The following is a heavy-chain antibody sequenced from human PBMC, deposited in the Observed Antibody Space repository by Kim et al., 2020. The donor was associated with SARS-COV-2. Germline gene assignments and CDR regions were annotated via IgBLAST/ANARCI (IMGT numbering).Heavy chain of an antibody. CDR2: VSGSGAST. J-gene: IGHJ6*01. V-gene: IGHV3-23*01. CDR1: GFTFANYA. Sequence: GGSLRLSCAASGFTFANYAMSWVRQAPGKGLEWVSVVSGSGASTYYADSVKGRFTISRDNSKNTLYLQMNSLRAEDTAVYSCAKVNYDRSVSKFLGMDVWGQGTTVTVSS. CDR3: AKVNYDRSVSKFLGMDV. D-gene: IGHD3-16*01.